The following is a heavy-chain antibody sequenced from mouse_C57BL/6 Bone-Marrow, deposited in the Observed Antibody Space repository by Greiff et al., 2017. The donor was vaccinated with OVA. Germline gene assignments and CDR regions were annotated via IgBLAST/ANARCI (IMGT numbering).Heavy chain of an antibody. CDR3: ARDRY. Sequence: EVKLMESGGGLVKPGGSLKLSCAASGFTFSSYAMSWVRQTPEKRLEWVATISDGGSYTYYPDNVKGRFTISRDNAKNTQYLQMSHLKSEGTARYYCARDRYWGQGTTLTVSS. V-gene: IGHV5-4*01. CDR1: GFTFSSYA. CDR2: ISDGGSYT. J-gene: IGHJ2*01.